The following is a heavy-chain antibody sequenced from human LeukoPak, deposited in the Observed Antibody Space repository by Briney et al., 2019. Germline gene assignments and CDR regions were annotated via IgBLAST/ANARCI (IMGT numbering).Heavy chain of an antibody. CDR1: GLTFSNYG. J-gene: IGHJ4*02. CDR3: ANHCSGGSCYPY. Sequence: PGRSLRLSCAASGLTFSNYGMHWVRQAPGKGLEWVAVIWYDGSNKYYADSVKGRFTISRDNSKNSLYLEMNSLRADDTAVYYCANHCSGGSCYPYWGQGTLVTVS. CDR2: IWYDGSNK. D-gene: IGHD2-15*01. V-gene: IGHV3-33*06.